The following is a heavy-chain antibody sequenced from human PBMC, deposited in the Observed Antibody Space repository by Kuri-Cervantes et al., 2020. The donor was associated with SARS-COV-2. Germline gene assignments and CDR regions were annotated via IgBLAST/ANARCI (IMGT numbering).Heavy chain of an antibody. Sequence: GGSLRLSCAASGFTFSNYAIHWVRQAPGKGLEWVALISYDGSDKNYADSVKGRFTISRDNSKNTLYLQMNSLRAEDTAVYYCARGQLNSGYDPSGYYYYYYYMDVWGKGTTVTVSS. J-gene: IGHJ6*03. CDR2: ISYDGSDK. V-gene: IGHV3-30*07. CDR3: ARGQLNSGYDPSGYYYYYYYMDV. D-gene: IGHD5-12*01. CDR1: GFTFSNYA.